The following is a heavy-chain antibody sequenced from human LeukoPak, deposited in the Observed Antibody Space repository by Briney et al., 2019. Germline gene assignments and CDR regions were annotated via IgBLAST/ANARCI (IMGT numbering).Heavy chain of an antibody. CDR3: ARGGSKAAATFDY. Sequence: NPSETLSLTCTVSGGSISSYYWSWIRQPPGKGLEWIGYIYYSGSTNYNPSLKSRVTISVDTSKNQFSLKLSSVTAADTAVYYCARGGSKAAATFDYWGQGTLVTVFS. CDR1: GGSISSYY. J-gene: IGHJ4*02. CDR2: IYYSGST. D-gene: IGHD2-15*01. V-gene: IGHV4-59*12.